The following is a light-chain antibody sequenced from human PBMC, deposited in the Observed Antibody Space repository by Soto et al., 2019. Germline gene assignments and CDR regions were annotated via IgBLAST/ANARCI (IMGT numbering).Light chain of an antibody. J-gene: IGKJ3*01. Sequence: LTQSPASLSLSPGERATLSCRASQTVGISLAWYQHKPGQPPRLLIYDASKRATGIPARFGGSGSGTDFTLTISSLEPEDFAVYDCQQRTNWLFTFGPGTKVDIK. CDR2: DAS. V-gene: IGKV3-11*01. CDR1: QTVGIS. CDR3: QQRTNWLFT.